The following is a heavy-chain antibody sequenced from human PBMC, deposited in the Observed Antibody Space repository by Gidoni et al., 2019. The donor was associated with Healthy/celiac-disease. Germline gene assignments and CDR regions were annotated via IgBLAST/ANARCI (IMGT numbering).Heavy chain of an antibody. CDR3: AGYYYGSGSSPGY. J-gene: IGHJ4*02. V-gene: IGHV5-51*01. Sequence: VQLVQSGAEGKKPGESLKISCGGSGYSFTSYGSGWVRQMPGKGLEWMVIIYPGDSDTRYSPSFHGQVTISADKSISTDYLQWRSLKAADTAMYYCAGYYYGSGSSPGYWGQGTLVTVSS. CDR2: IYPGDSDT. D-gene: IGHD3-10*01. CDR1: GYSFTSYG.